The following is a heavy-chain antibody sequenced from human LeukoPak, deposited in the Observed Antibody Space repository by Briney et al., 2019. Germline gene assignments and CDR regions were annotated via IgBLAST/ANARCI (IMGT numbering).Heavy chain of an antibody. CDR2: MNPNSGNT. CDR1: GYTSTSYD. CDR3: ARGRQYSSSPFDY. D-gene: IGHD6-6*01. Sequence: ASVKVSCKASGYTSTSYDINWVRQATGQGLEWMGWMNPNSGNTGYAQKFQGRVTITRNTSISTAYMELSSLRSEDTAVYYCARGRQYSSSPFDYWGQGTLVTVSS. J-gene: IGHJ4*02. V-gene: IGHV1-8*03.